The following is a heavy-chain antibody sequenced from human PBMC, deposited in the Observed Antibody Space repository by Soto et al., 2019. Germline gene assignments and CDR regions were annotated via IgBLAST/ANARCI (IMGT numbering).Heavy chain of an antibody. CDR3: ARRRINTVRGVINAYHGIGL. Sequence: PSQTLSLTCAISGDSVSSNSAAWNWIRQSPSRGLEWLGRTYYRSKWYDDYAVSVKSRITINPDTSTNQFSLQLNSVTPEDTAVYYRARRRINTVRGVINAYHGIGLWGQGTTVTVSS. CDR1: GDSVSSNSAA. J-gene: IGHJ6*01. D-gene: IGHD3-10*01. V-gene: IGHV6-1*01. CDR2: TYYRSKWYD.